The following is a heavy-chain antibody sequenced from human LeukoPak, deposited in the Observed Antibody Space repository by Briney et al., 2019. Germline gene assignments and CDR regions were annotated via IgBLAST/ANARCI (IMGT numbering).Heavy chain of an antibody. Sequence: GGSLRLSCAASGFTFSTYAMSWVRQAPGKGLEWVSGVSGSSGSTYSADSVKGRFTISRDNSKSTLFLQMNSLRAEDTAVYYCAKMARYSYVGVYYFDYWGQGTLVTVSS. CDR2: VSGSSGST. CDR3: AKMARYSYVGVYYFDY. CDR1: GFTFSTYA. V-gene: IGHV3-23*01. J-gene: IGHJ4*02. D-gene: IGHD5-18*01.